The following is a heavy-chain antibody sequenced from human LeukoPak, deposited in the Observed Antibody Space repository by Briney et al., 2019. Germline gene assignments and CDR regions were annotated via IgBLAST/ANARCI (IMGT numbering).Heavy chain of an antibody. D-gene: IGHD3-10*02. V-gene: IGHV3-30*18. CDR2: ISYDGSNK. J-gene: IGHJ6*04. CDR1: GFTVSSNY. Sequence: GGSLRLSCAASGFTVSSNYMSWVRQAPGKGLEWVAAISYDGSNKYSADSVKGRFTISRDNSKNTLYLQMNSLRADDTAVYYCAELGITMIGGVWGKGTTVTISS. CDR3: AELGITMIGGV.